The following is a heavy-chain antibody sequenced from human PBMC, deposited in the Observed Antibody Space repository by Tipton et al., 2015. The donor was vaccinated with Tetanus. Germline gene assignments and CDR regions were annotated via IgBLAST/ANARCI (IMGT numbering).Heavy chain of an antibody. CDR3: ARANNDYPKKGPFDY. J-gene: IGHJ4*02. D-gene: IGHD5-12*01. CDR2: VHYSGRT. CDR1: GGSVRSGDYD. V-gene: IGHV4-61*08. Sequence: LRLSCTVSGGSVRSGDYDWNWIRQPPGKGLEWIGYVHYSGRTNKSPSLKSRLTLSIDKSTNQFSLRLTSVTAAATAVYYCARANNDYPKKGPFDYWGQGARVIVSS.